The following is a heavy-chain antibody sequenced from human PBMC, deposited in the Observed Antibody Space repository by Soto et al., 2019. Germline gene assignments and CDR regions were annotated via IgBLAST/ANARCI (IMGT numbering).Heavy chain of an antibody. CDR2: MNPNSGNT. J-gene: IGHJ6*03. CDR1: GYTFTSYD. Sequence: ASVKVSCKASGYTFTSYDINWVRQATGQGLEWMGWMNPNSGNTGYAQKFQGRVTMTRNTSISTAYMELSSLRSEDTAVYYCAREGSGWYLSYYYYYTDVWGKGTTVTVSS. CDR3: AREGSGWYLSYYYYYTDV. D-gene: IGHD6-19*01. V-gene: IGHV1-8*01.